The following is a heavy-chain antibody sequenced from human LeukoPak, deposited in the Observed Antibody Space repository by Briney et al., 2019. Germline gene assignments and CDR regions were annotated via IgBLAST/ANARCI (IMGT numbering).Heavy chain of an antibody. CDR3: ATPLISISSTTYYNYFEY. D-gene: IGHD2-2*01. V-gene: IGHV3-21*01. CDR1: GFTFSSYS. Sequence: PGGSLRLSCAASGFTFSSYSMNWVRQAPGKGLEWVSSISSSSSYIYYADSVKGRFTISRDNSNNTLYLQMNSLRAEDTAVYYCATPLISISSTTYYNYFEYWGQGALVTVSS. J-gene: IGHJ4*02. CDR2: ISSSSSYI.